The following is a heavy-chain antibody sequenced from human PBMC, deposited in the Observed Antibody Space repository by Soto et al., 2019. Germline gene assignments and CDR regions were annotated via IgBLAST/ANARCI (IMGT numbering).Heavy chain of an antibody. CDR1: GGSISSGGYY. V-gene: IGHV4-31*03. CDR2: IYYSGST. CDR3: ARVVAATHNDY. D-gene: IGHD2-15*01. Sequence: QVQLQESGPGLVKPSQTLSLTCTVSGGSISSGGYYWSWIRQHPGKGLEWIGYIYYSGSTYYNPSLQSRDTLSVDTSKNHFSLKLRSVTAADTAVYACARVVAATHNDYWGQGTLVTVSS. J-gene: IGHJ4*02.